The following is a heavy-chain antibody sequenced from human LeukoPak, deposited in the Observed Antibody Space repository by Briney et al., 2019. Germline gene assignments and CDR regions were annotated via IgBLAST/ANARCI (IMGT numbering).Heavy chain of an antibody. D-gene: IGHD3-10*01. CDR1: GGSFSSHY. CDR3: ARGPEGSGSYIFDY. V-gene: IGHV4-59*11. Sequence: PSETLSLTCTVSGGSFSSHYWSWIRQPPGKGLEWIGYINYSGTTNYNPSLKSRVIMSVDTSKNQFSLRLTSVTAADTAVYYCARGPEGSGSYIFDYWGQGTLVTVYS. CDR2: INYSGTT. J-gene: IGHJ4*02.